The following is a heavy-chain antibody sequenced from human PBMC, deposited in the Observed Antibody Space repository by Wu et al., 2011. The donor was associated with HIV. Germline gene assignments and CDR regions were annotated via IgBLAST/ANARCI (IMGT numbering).Heavy chain of an antibody. V-gene: IGHV1-2*02. CDR3: ARAVTGTRGAFDI. CDR2: INPNSGGT. D-gene: IGHD1-7*01. CDR1: GYTFIGYY. J-gene: IGHJ3*02. Sequence: QVQLVQSGAEVKEPGASVKVSCKASGYTFIGYYMHWVRQAPGQGLEYMGWINPNSGGTNYAQKFQGRVTMTRDTSISTAYMELSSLRSDDTAVYYCARAVTGTRGAFDIWGQGTMVIVSS.